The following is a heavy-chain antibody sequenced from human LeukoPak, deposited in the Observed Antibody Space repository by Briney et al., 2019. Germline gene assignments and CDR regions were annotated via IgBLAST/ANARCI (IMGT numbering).Heavy chain of an antibody. V-gene: IGHV3-30*03. CDR2: ISYDGANK. D-gene: IGHD2-2*01. J-gene: IGHJ4*02. CDR3: AREGGGMGVVVSPNTRFDS. Sequence: GGSLRLSCAASGFTFSSYSMNWVRQAPGKGLEWVAVISYDGANKYYADSVKGRFTISRDNSKNTLYLQMNSLRAEDTAVYYCAREGGGMGVVVSPNTRFDSWGQGTLVTASS. CDR1: GFTFSSYS.